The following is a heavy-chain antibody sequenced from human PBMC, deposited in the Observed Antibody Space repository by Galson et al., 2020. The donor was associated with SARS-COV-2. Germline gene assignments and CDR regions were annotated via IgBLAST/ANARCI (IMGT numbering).Heavy chain of an antibody. CDR2: ISYDGSNK. Sequence: GGSLRLSCAASGFTFSSYAMHWVRQAPGKGLEWVAVISYDGSNKYYADSVKGRFTISRDNSKNTLYLQMNSLRAEDTAVYYCARDLAWFGELIGSLGMDVWGQGTMVTVSS. V-gene: IGHV3-30-3*01. CDR1: GFTFSSYA. J-gene: IGHJ6*02. CDR3: ARDLAWFGELIGSLGMDV. D-gene: IGHD3-10*01.